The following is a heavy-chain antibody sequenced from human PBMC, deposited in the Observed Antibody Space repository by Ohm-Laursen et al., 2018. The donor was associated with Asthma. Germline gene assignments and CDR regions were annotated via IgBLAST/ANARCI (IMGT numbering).Heavy chain of an antibody. D-gene: IGHD3-9*01. V-gene: IGHV4-59*12. Sequence: SDTLSLTCTVSGGSISGSYWSWIRQAPGKGLQYIGYIYYSGSTYYNPSLKSRVTISIDTSKNQFSLKLSSVTAADTAVYYCVREDFDWPPGYCDYWGQGTLVTVSS. CDR2: IYYSGST. J-gene: IGHJ4*02. CDR3: VREDFDWPPGYCDY. CDR1: GGSISGSY.